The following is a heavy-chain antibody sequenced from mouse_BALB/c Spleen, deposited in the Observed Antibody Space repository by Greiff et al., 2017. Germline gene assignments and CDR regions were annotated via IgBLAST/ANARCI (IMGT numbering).Heavy chain of an antibody. CDR1: GFTFSSFG. Sequence: EVQLVESGGGLVQPGGSRKLSCAASGFTFSSFGMHWVRQAPEKGLEWVAYISSGSSTTYYADTVKGRFTISRDNPKNTLFLQMTSLRSEDTAMYYYARDDYDGRDYAMDYWGQGTSVTVSS. CDR3: ARDDYDGRDYAMDY. V-gene: IGHV5-17*02. CDR2: ISSGSSTT. D-gene: IGHD2-4*01. J-gene: IGHJ4*01.